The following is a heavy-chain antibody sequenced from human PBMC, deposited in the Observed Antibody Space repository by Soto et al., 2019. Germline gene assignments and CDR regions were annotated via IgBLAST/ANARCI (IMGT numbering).Heavy chain of an antibody. Sequence: ASVKVSCKVSGYTLTELSMHWVRQAPGKGLEWMGGFDPEDGETIYAQKFQGRVTMTEDTSTDTAYMELSSLRSEDTAVYYCATVPSLLGRPFGTEIRYFDYWGQGTLVTVSS. V-gene: IGHV1-24*01. D-gene: IGHD3-3*01. J-gene: IGHJ4*02. CDR2: FDPEDGET. CDR1: GYTLTELS. CDR3: ATVPSLLGRPFGTEIRYFDY.